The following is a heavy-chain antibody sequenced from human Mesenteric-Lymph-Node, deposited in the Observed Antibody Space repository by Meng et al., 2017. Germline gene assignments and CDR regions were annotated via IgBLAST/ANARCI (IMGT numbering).Heavy chain of an antibody. Sequence: ASVKVSCKASGYTFTSYGISWVRQAPGQGLEWRGRINPHTGDTNYAQKFQGRVTMTRDTSISTAYMELSRLRSGDTAVYYCARDRPSSSSLDYWGQGTLVTVSS. V-gene: IGHV1-2*06. CDR1: GYTFTSYG. D-gene: IGHD6-6*01. J-gene: IGHJ4*02. CDR2: INPHTGDT. CDR3: ARDRPSSSSLDY.